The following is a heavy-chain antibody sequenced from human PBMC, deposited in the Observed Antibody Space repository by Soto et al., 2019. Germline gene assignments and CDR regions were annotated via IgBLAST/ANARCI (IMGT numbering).Heavy chain of an antibody. CDR2: ISAYNGNT. CDR3: ARGPGGLDIGGATFDY. V-gene: IGHV1-18*01. J-gene: IGHJ4*02. CDR1: GYTFTRYG. D-gene: IGHD2-2*03. Sequence: ASVKVSCKASGYTFTRYGISWVRQAPGQGLEWMGWISAYNGNTNYAQKLQGRVTMTTDTSTSTAYMELRSLRSDDTAVYYCARGPGGLDIGGATFDYWAQGTLVTVSS.